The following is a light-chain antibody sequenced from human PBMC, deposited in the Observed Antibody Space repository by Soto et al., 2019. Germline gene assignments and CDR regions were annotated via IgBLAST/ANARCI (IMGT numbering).Light chain of an antibody. CDR2: GAS. CDR3: QQRNDWPRNS. Sequence: EIVLTQSPDTLSLSPRERATLSCRASQSIANYVAWYHQRPGQAPRLVIYGASNRATDIPARFSGSGSGTDFTLTISSVEAEDFGVYYCQQRNDWPRNSFGQGTRLEIK. J-gene: IGKJ5*01. V-gene: IGKV3-11*01. CDR1: QSIANY.